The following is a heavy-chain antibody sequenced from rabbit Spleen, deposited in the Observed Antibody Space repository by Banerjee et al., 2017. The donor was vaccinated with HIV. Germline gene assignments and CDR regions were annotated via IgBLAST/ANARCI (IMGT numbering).Heavy chain of an antibody. D-gene: IGHD8-1*01. V-gene: IGHV1S40*01. CDR2: IAGSGSGFT. CDR3: ARDGAGGSYFAL. Sequence: QSLEESGGGLVKPEGSLALTCKASGFSFSSSDYICWVRQAPGKGLEWISCIAGSGSGFTYSATWATARFNISKTSSTTVTLQMTSLTAADKATYFCARDGAGGSYFALWGPGTLVTVS. CDR1: GFSFSSSDY. J-gene: IGHJ4*01.